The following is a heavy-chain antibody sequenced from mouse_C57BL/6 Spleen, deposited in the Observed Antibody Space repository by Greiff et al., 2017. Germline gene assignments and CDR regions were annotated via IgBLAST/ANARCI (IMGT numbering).Heavy chain of an antibody. V-gene: IGHV5-16*01. D-gene: IGHD1-1*01. CDR3: AREITTVAGNFDV. CDR2: INYDGSST. Sequence: EVKLVESEGGLVQPGSSMKLSCTASGFTFSDYYMAWVRQVPEKGLEWVANINYDGSSTYYLDSLKSRFIISRDNAKNILYLQMSSLKSEDTATYYCAREITTVAGNFDVWGTGTTVTVSS. CDR1: GFTFSDYY. J-gene: IGHJ1*03.